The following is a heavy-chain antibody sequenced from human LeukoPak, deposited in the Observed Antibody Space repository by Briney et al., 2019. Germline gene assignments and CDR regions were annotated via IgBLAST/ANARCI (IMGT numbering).Heavy chain of an antibody. Sequence: QPGGSLRLSCAASGFTFSSYAMSWVRQAPGKGLEWVSAISGSGGSTYYADSVKGRFTISRDNSKNTLYLQMSSLRAEDTAVYYCAKDKGGYSSSPSFDYWGQGTLVTVSS. D-gene: IGHD6-6*01. CDR3: AKDKGGYSSSPSFDY. CDR1: GFTFSSYA. J-gene: IGHJ4*02. CDR2: ISGSGGST. V-gene: IGHV3-23*01.